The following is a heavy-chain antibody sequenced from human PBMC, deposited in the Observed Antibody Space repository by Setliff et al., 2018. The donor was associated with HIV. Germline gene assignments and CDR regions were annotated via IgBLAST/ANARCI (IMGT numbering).Heavy chain of an antibody. J-gene: IGHJ4*02. CDR3: ARANYDILTAFEGEWDY. CDR1: GYSFASYD. Sequence: ASVKVSCKASGYSFASYDITWVRQAPGQGLEWMGWISPYNGNTNYAQKLQGRVTMTTDTSTSTAYMELRILRSDDTAVYYCARANYDILTAFEGEWDYWGQGTLVTVSS. V-gene: IGHV1-18*01. CDR2: ISPYNGNT. D-gene: IGHD3-9*01.